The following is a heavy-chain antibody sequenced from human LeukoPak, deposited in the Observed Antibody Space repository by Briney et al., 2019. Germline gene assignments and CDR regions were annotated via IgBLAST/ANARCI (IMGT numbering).Heavy chain of an antibody. J-gene: IGHJ6*03. V-gene: IGHV4-4*02. D-gene: IGHD6-19*01. Sequence: SETLSLTCAVSGGSISSSNWWSWVRQPPGKGLEWIGRIYTSGSTNYNPSLKSRVTISVDTSKNQFSLKLSSVTAADTAVYYCARGGSGWYDNYYYYYMDVWGKGTTVTVSS. CDR3: ARGGSGWYDNYYYYYMDV. CDR2: IYTSGST. CDR1: GGSISSSNW.